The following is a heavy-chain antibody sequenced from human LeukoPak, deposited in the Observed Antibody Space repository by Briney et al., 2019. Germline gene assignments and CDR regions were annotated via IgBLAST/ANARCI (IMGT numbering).Heavy chain of an antibody. CDR1: GASDFTFINYA. CDR3: VARTWSGSPFPFDP. Sequence: GGSLRLSCAASGASDFTFINYAMGWVRQAPGQGLEWVSALSGRSGATTFYADSVKGRFTISRDNPENMLYLQMNSLRVEDTAVYFCVARTWSGSPFPFDPWGQGTLVTVTS. V-gene: IGHV3-23*01. CDR2: LSGRSGATT. J-gene: IGHJ5*02. D-gene: IGHD3-3*01.